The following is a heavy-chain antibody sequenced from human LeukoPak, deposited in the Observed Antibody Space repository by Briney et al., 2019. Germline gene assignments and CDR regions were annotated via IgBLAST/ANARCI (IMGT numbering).Heavy chain of an antibody. CDR3: AKDRAVTTFFDY. J-gene: IGHJ4*02. D-gene: IGHD4-17*01. Sequence: GGSLRLSCAASGFTFSSYWMSWVRQAPGKGLEWVANIKQDGSEKYYVDSVKGRFTISRDNSKNTLYLQMNSLRAEDTAVYYCAKDRAVTTFFDYWGQGTLVTVSS. CDR2: IKQDGSEK. CDR1: GFTFSSYW. V-gene: IGHV3-7*01.